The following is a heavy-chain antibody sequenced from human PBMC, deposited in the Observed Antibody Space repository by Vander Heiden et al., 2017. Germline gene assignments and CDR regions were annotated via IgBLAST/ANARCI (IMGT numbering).Heavy chain of an antibody. V-gene: IGHV3-30*18. J-gene: IGHJ4*02. CDR3: AKSEKYFDWLLYLGIDY. CDR1: GFTFSSYG. CDR2: RSYDGSNK. D-gene: IGHD3-9*01. Sequence: QVQLVESGGGVVQPGRSLRLSCAASGFTFSSYGMHWVRQAPGKGLEWVAVRSYDGSNKYYADSVKGRFTISRDNSKNTLYLQMNSLRAEDTAVYYCAKSEKYFDWLLYLGIDYWGQGTLVTVSS.